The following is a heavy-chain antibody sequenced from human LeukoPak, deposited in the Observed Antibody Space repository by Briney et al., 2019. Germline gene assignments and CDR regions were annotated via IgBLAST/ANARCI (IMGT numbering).Heavy chain of an antibody. D-gene: IGHD3-16*02. J-gene: IGHJ4*02. CDR3: ARAIMITFGGVIVPYYFDY. V-gene: IGHV1-2*02. CDR1: GYTFTGYY. Sequence: ASVKVSCKASGYTFTGYYIHWVRQAPGQGLEWMGWINPNSGGSNYAQKFQGRVTMTRDTSISTAYMELSSLRSEDTAVYYCARAIMITFGGVIVPYYFDYWGQGTLVTVSS. CDR2: INPNSGGS.